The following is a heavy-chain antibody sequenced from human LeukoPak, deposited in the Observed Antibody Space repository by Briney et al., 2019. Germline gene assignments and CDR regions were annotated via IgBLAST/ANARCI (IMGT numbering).Heavy chain of an antibody. V-gene: IGHV1-2*02. J-gene: IGHJ4*02. Sequence: ASVKVSCMASGYTFTGYYLQWVRQAPGQGLEWVGYINPNSGAASYAQKFQGRVTMTRDTSMTTAYMELNSLTSDDTAVYYCARAEGIAASPTVDYWGQGTLVTVSS. CDR1: GYTFTGYY. CDR2: INPNSGAA. CDR3: ARAEGIAASPTVDY. D-gene: IGHD6-13*01.